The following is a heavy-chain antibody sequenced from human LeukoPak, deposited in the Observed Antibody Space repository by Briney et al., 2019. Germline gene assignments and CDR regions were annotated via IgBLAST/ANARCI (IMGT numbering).Heavy chain of an antibody. D-gene: IGHD3-10*01. V-gene: IGHV3-11*01. CDR3: ASGGISLVRGAFWSFDL. Sequence: GGSLRLSCAASGFRFSDYYMTWIRQAPGKGLEWISYINSNAGTIYHTDSVKGRFTISRDNTKNLVYLQMDSLRAEDTAVYYCASGGISLVRGAFWSFDLWGRGALVTVSS. J-gene: IGHJ2*01. CDR1: GFRFSDYY. CDR2: INSNAGTI.